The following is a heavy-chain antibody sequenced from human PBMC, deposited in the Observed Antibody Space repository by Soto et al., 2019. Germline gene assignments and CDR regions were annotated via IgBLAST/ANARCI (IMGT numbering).Heavy chain of an antibody. J-gene: IGHJ4*02. Sequence: SETLSLTCTVSGGSISSYYWSWIRQPPGKGLEWIGYIYYSGSTNYNPSLKSRVTISVDTSKNQFSLKLSSVTAADTAVYYCATVGATTGNYWGQGTLVTVSS. V-gene: IGHV4-59*01. CDR2: IYYSGST. D-gene: IGHD1-26*01. CDR3: ATVGATTGNY. CDR1: GGSISSYY.